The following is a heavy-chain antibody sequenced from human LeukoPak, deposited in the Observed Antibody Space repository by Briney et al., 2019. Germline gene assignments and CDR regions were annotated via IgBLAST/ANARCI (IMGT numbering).Heavy chain of an antibody. V-gene: IGHV6-1*01. CDR2: TYYRSKWYN. Sequence: SQTLSLTCAISGDSVSSNSAAWNWIRQSPSRGLEWLGRTYYRSKWYNDYAVSVKSRITINPDTSKNQFSLQLNSVTPEDTAVYYCARDETVTTLVSYYYYGMDVWGQGTTVTVSS. D-gene: IGHD4-17*01. CDR3: ARDETVTTLVSYYYYGMDV. J-gene: IGHJ6*02. CDR1: GDSVSSNSAA.